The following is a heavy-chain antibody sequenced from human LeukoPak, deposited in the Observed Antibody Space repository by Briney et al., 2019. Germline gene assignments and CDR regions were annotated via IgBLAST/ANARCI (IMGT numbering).Heavy chain of an antibody. CDR2: IYSSGGA. V-gene: IGHV4-30-4*08. CDR3: ARVSGYYGTGTYYLDN. Sequence: PSETLSLTCTVSGGSISSGDFSWSWIRQPPGKGLQWIGYIYSSGGAYYYPSLKSRLTISLDKSKNQFSLKVTSVTAADTAVYYCARVSGYYGTGTYYLDNWGQGTLVTVSS. J-gene: IGHJ4*02. CDR1: GGSISSGDFS. D-gene: IGHD3-10*01.